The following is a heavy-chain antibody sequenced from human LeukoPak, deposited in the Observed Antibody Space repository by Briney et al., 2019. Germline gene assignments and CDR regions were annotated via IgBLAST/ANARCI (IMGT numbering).Heavy chain of an antibody. D-gene: IGHD3-10*01. Sequence: GESLKISCKGSGYSFTSYWIGWVRQMPGKGLAWMGIIYPGDSDTRYSPSFQGQVTISADKSISTAYLQWSSLKASDTAMYYCATGYYGSGSYYKAFDYWGQGTLVTVSS. V-gene: IGHV5-51*01. CDR1: GYSFTSYW. CDR2: IYPGDSDT. J-gene: IGHJ4*02. CDR3: ATGYYGSGSYYKAFDY.